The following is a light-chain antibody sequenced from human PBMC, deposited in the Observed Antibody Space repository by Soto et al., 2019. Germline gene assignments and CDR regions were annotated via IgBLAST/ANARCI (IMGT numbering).Light chain of an antibody. J-gene: IGKJ5*01. CDR1: QSLTNSF. Sequence: EFVLTHSPGTLSLSPFEIATLSFRASQSLTNSFIAWYQQRPGQAPRLLIYDTSSRASGIPDRFSGSGSGTDFTLTISRLETEDFAVFYCQQYGTSEIIFGQGTRL. CDR3: QQYGTSEII. CDR2: DTS. V-gene: IGKV3-20*01.